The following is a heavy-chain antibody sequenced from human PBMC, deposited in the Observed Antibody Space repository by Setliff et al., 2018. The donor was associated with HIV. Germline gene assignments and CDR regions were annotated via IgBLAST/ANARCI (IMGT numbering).Heavy chain of an antibody. CDR1: GGSISSNY. V-gene: IGHV4-59*08. CDR3: ARGGLGVVGAIDY. Sequence: PSETLSLTCTVSGGSISSNYWSWMRQPPGKGLEWIGHIYYRGGTNYNPSLKSRVTISVDTSRNQFSLKLGSVTAADTAMYYCARGGLGVVGAIDYWSQGTLVTVSS. D-gene: IGHD2-15*01. CDR2: IYYRGGT. J-gene: IGHJ4*02.